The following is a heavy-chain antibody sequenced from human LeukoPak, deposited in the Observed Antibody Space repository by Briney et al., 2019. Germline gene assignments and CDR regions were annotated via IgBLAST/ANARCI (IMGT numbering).Heavy chain of an antibody. V-gene: IGHV4-59*01. CDR3: ASLGAMVRGVISLSFDY. CDR2: IYYSGST. CDR1: GGSISTYY. D-gene: IGHD3-10*01. Sequence: SETLSLTCTVSGGSISTYYWSWIRQPPGKGLEWIGYIYYSGSTNYNPSLKSRVTISVDTSKNQFSLKLSSVTAADTAVYYCASLGAMVRGVISLSFDYWGQGTLVTVSS. J-gene: IGHJ4*02.